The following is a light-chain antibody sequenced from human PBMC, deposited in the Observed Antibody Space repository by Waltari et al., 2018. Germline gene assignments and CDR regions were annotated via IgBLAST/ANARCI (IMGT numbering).Light chain of an antibody. CDR3: QKYDSAPRT. Sequence: DIQMTQSPSSLSVSVGDRVTITCRASQGINNHLAWYQQKPGKVPKLLIYSASTLQSGVPSRFSGKGSGTDFTLTISSLQPEDVATYYCQKYDSAPRTFGPGTKVDIK. CDR1: QGINNH. CDR2: SAS. J-gene: IGKJ1*01. V-gene: IGKV1-27*01.